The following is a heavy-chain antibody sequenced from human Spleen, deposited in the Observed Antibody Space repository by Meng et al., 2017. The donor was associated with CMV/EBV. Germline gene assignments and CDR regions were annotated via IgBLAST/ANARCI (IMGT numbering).Heavy chain of an antibody. CDR1: GGSISSSNW. CDR2: IYHSGST. D-gene: IGHD3-22*01. J-gene: IGHJ4*02. Sequence: AVSGGSISSSNWWSWVRQPPGEGLEWIGEIYHSGSTNYNPSLWSRVTISVDKSKNQFSLKLSSVTAADTAVYYCARKVYDSSGYYYDWGQGTLVTVSS. CDR3: ARKVYDSSGYYYD. V-gene: IGHV4-4*02.